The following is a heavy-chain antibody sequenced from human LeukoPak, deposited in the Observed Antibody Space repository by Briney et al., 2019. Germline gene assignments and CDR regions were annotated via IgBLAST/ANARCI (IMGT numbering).Heavy chain of an antibody. D-gene: IGHD3-3*01. CDR2: INHSGST. Sequence: SEALSLTCAVYGGSFSGYYWSWIRQPPGKGLEWIGEINHSGSTNYNPSLKSRVTISVDTSKNQFSLKLSSVTAADTAVYYCARLRFWSGYYNYYYYYYMDVWGKGTTVTVSS. CDR3: ARLRFWSGYYNYYYYYYMDV. CDR1: GGSFSGYY. V-gene: IGHV4-34*01. J-gene: IGHJ6*03.